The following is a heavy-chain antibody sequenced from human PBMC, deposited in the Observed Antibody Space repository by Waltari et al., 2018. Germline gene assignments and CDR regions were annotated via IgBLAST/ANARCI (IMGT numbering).Heavy chain of an antibody. D-gene: IGHD1-26*01. CDR2: FDPEDGET. Sequence: QVQLVQSGAEVKKPGASVKVSCKVSGYPLTDLSMPWLRPAPGKGLEWMGGFDPEDGETTYAQKCQGRATMTEDTSTDTAYMELSSLRSEDTAVYYCATAVRWELHPFDYWGQGTLVTVSS. CDR1: GYPLTDLS. V-gene: IGHV1-24*01. CDR3: ATAVRWELHPFDY. J-gene: IGHJ4*02.